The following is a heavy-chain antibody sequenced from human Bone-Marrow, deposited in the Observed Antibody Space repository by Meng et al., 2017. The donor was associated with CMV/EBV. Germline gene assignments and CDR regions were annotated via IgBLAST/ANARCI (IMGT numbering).Heavy chain of an antibody. CDR2: INHSGST. Sequence: QVQLQQWGAGLLKPSETLSLTVAVYGGSFSGYYWSWIRQPPGKGLEWIGEINHSGSTNYNPSLKSRVTISVDTSKNQFSLKLSSVTAADTAVYYCARGGVVVNGAPFDYWGQGTLVTVSS. D-gene: IGHD3-22*01. CDR3: ARGGVVVNGAPFDY. V-gene: IGHV4-34*01. CDR1: GGSFSGYY. J-gene: IGHJ4*02.